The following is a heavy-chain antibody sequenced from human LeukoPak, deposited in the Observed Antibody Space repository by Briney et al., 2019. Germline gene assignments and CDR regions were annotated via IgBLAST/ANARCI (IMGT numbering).Heavy chain of an antibody. CDR3: AKGRTVTTYSSPSGY. J-gene: IGHJ4*02. Sequence: GGSLRLSCAASGFTFSSYGMHWVRQAPGKGLEWVAVISYDGSNKYYADSVKGRFTISRDNSKNTLYLQMNSLRAEDTAEYYCAKGRTVTTYSSPSGYWGQGTLVTVSS. V-gene: IGHV3-30*18. D-gene: IGHD4-17*01. CDR2: ISYDGSNK. CDR1: GFTFSSYG.